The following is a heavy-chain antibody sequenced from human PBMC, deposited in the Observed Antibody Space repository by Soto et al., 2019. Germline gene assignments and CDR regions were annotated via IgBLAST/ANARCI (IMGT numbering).Heavy chain of an antibody. D-gene: IGHD1-26*01. CDR2: IIPILGIA. Sequence: QVQPVQSGAEVKKPGSSVKVSCKASGGTFSSYTISWVRQAPGQGLEWMGRIIPILGIANYEQKFQGRVTITADKSTSTAYMALSSLRSEDTAVYYCARDHSGSSAWGQGTLGTFSA. J-gene: IGHJ4*02. CDR1: GGTFSSYT. V-gene: IGHV1-69*08. CDR3: ARDHSGSSA.